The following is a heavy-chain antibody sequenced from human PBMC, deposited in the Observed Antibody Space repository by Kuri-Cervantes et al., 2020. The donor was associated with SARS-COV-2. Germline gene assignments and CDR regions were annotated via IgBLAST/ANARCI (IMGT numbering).Heavy chain of an antibody. CDR2: ISNDGRNK. D-gene: IGHD6-19*01. CDR3: ARVDPPLIDSSGLTGIDY. V-gene: IGHV3-30*03. CDR1: GFSFRGYG. J-gene: IGHJ4*02. Sequence: GGSLRLSCAASGFSFRGYGMHWVRQAPGKGLEWVAVISNDGRNKYYADSVKGRFTISRDNSKNTLYLQMNSLRVEDTAVYYCARVDPPLIDSSGLTGIDYWGQGTLVTVSS.